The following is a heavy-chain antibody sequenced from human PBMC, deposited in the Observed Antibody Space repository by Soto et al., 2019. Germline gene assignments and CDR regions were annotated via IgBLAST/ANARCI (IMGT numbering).Heavy chain of an antibody. J-gene: IGHJ5*01. CDR1: GYTFTNYW. CDR3: ARLVSFLQPIDS. Sequence: GESPKISCRTSGYTFTNYWIGWVRQMPGGGLEWLGLIFPRDFDVRYSPSFEGQVTISADRSTATALLQWRSLEASDSALYFCARLVSFLQPIDSWGQGTPVTVSS. D-gene: IGHD4-4*01. CDR2: IFPRDFDV. V-gene: IGHV5-51*01.